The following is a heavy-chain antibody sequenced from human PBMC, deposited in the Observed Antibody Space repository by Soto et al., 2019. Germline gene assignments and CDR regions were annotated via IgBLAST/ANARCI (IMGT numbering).Heavy chain of an antibody. Sequence: QVQLVQSGAEVKKPGASVKVSCKASGYTFTSYGSSWVRQAPGQGLEWMGWISAYNGNTNYAQKLQGRVTMTTDTSTSTAYMELRSLRSDDTAVYDCARDPGYCSGGSCYYQADYWGQGTLVTVSS. V-gene: IGHV1-18*01. J-gene: IGHJ4*02. CDR1: GYTFTSYG. CDR3: ARDPGYCSGGSCYYQADY. CDR2: ISAYNGNT. D-gene: IGHD2-15*01.